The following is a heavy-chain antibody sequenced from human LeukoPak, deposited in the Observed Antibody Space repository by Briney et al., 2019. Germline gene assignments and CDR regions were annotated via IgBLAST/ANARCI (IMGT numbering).Heavy chain of an antibody. CDR1: GGSISSGGYY. J-gene: IGHJ3*02. CDR2: IYHSGST. CDR3: ARGYSGSHYAFDI. V-gene: IGHV4-30-2*01. Sequence: PQTLSLTCTVSGGSISSGGYYWSWIRQPPGKGLEWIGYIYHSGSTYYNPSLKSRVTISVDRSKNQFSLKLSSVTAADTAVYYCARGYSGSHYAFDIWGQGTMVTVSS. D-gene: IGHD1-26*01.